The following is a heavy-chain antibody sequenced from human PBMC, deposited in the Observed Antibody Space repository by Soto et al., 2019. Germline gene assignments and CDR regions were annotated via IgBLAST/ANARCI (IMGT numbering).Heavy chain of an antibody. V-gene: IGHV3-23*01. J-gene: IGHJ4*02. D-gene: IGHD2-2*01. CDR1: GFIFSSYT. Sequence: GGSLRLSCAASGFIFSSYTVSWVRQAPGKGLEWVSVISGSGGSPYHADYVQGRFTISRDNPKNTLYLQMNSLRAEDTAIYYCAKARCSSATCYVPDYWGQGTLVTVSS. CDR2: ISGSGGSP. CDR3: AKARCSSATCYVPDY.